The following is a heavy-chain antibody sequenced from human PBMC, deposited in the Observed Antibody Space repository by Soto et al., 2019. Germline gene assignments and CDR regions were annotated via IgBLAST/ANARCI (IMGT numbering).Heavy chain of an antibody. Sequence: QVQLVQSGAEMKKPGSSVKVSCQSSGGTFNTYAMNWVRQAPGQGTEWMGDISPMFGAANYAPKFQGRVTITADESTGTSYMQLSSLTSEDTALYFCAREGQVRTPAFVYWGQGTLVTVSS. D-gene: IGHD3-10*01. CDR1: GGTFNTYA. V-gene: IGHV1-69*19. CDR3: AREGQVRTPAFVY. CDR2: ISPMFGAA. J-gene: IGHJ4*02.